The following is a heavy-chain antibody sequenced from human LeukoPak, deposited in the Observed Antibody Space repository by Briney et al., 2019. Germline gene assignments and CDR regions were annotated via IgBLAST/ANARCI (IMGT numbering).Heavy chain of an antibody. CDR1: GFTVSSNY. D-gene: IGHD3-22*01. CDR3: ARAWRPPYYYDSSGYYGH. Sequence: GGSLRLFCAASGFTVSSNYMSWVRQAPGKGLEWVSVIYSGGSTYYADSVKGRFTISRDNSKNTLYLQMNSLRAEDTAVYYCARAWRPPYYYDSSGYYGHWGQGTLVTVSS. J-gene: IGHJ4*02. V-gene: IGHV3-66*01. CDR2: IYSGGST.